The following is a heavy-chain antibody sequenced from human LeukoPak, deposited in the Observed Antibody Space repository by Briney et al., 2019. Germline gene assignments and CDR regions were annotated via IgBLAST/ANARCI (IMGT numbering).Heavy chain of an antibody. CDR1: GYTFTSYD. J-gene: IGHJ4*02. CDR2: MNPDSGNT. V-gene: IGHV1-8*01. Sequence: ASVKVSCKASGYTFTSYDINWVRQATGQGLEWMGWMNPDSGNTGYAQKFQGRVTMTRNTSISTAYMELSSLRSEDTAVYYCARILGVGTILGVVIRGQRRFDYWGQGTLVTVSS. D-gene: IGHD3-3*01. CDR3: ARILGVGTILGVVIRGQRRFDY.